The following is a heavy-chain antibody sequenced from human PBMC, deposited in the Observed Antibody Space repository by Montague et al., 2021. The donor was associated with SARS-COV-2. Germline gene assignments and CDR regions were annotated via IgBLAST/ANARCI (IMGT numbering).Heavy chain of an antibody. D-gene: IGHD3-10*01. CDR1: GTSFSGYY. Sequence: SETLSLTCAVHGTSFSGYYWNWIRQPSGKGLEWIGEINHGGSTKYSPSLKSRLTISADTSKNQFSLKLTSVAAADTAVYYCARLRDGVVPSPILGVGPYYSYYYMDVGGRGTTVTVSS. CDR2: INHGGST. V-gene: IGHV4-34*01. J-gene: IGHJ6*03. CDR3: ARLRDGVVPSPILGVGPYYSYYYMDV.